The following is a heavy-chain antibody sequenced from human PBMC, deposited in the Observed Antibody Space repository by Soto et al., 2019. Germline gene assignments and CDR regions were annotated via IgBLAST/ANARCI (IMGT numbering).Heavy chain of an antibody. Sequence: SGPTLVNPTQTLTLTCTFSGFSLSTSGVGVGWIRQPPGKALEWLALIYWNDDKRYSPSLKSRLTITKDTSKNQVVLTMTNMDPVDTATYYFAHILDMITFGGVIVPFDYWGQGTLVTVSS. CDR3: AHILDMITFGGVIVPFDY. V-gene: IGHV2-5*01. J-gene: IGHJ4*02. D-gene: IGHD3-16*02. CDR1: GFSLSTSGVG. CDR2: IYWNDDK.